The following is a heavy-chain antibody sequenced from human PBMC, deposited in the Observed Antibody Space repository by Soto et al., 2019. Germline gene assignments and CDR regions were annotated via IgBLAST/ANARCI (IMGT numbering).Heavy chain of an antibody. V-gene: IGHV4-31*03. J-gene: IGHJ4*02. CDR2: IYYSGST. D-gene: IGHD3-3*01. CDR3: VRGIGGYFHY. CDR1: GCSIRTVGHY. Sequence: LSLTRTVTGCSIRTVGHYWSWIRQHPGKGLEWIGYIYYSGSTYYNPSLKSRITISVDTSKNQFSLKLSSVTAADTAVYYCVRGIGGYFHYWGQ.